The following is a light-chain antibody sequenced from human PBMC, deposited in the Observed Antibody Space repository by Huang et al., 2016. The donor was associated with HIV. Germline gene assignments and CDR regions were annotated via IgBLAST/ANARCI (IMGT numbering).Light chain of an antibody. CDR2: GAS. CDR3: QQYNNWASIT. V-gene: IGKV3-15*01. Sequence: IVMTQSPATLSVSPGESATLSCRASQSVTSLALYQPQPGQTPRLLIYGASTRATGIPARFSGSGSGTDFTLTISGLQSEDFAVYYCQQYNNWASITFGQGTRLEIK. J-gene: IGKJ5*01. CDR1: QSVTS.